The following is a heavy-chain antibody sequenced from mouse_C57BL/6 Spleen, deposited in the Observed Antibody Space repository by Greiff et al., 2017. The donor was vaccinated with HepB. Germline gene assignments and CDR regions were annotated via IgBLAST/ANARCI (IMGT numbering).Heavy chain of an antibody. D-gene: IGHD4-1*01. V-gene: IGHV1-81*01. J-gene: IGHJ2*01. CDR1: GYTFTSYG. CDR3: ARDWGIDY. CDR2: IYPRSGNT. Sequence: VQLQQSGAELARPGASVKLSCKASGYTFTSYGISWVKQRTGQGLEWIGEIYPRSGNTYYNEKFKGKATLTADKSSSTAYMELRSLTSEDSAVYFCARDWGIDYWGQGTTLTVSS.